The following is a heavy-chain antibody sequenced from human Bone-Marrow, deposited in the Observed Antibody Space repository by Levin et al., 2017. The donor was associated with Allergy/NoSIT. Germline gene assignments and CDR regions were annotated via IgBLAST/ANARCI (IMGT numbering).Heavy chain of an antibody. CDR3: VAYGSRGYYHYCSDY. CDR2: IFYSRTT. D-gene: IGHD3-22*01. CDR1: GGSTANSNFF. V-gene: IGHV4-39*07. J-gene: IGHJ4*02. Sequence: SETLSLTCTVSGGSTANSNFFWGWVRQSPGEGLEWIGNIFYSRTTYYNPSLKSRLTMSLDTTNNQFSLRMSSVTAADTALYYCVAYGSRGYYHYCSDYWGQGLLVTVSS.